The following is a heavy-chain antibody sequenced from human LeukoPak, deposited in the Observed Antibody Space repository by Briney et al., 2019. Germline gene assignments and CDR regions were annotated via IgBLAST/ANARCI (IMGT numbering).Heavy chain of an antibody. CDR1: GGSITDYY. D-gene: IGHD6-13*01. J-gene: IGHJ5*02. CDR3: ARVGSSSWYSGFWFDP. V-gene: IGHV4-34*01. Sequence: PSETLSLTCALSGGSITDYYYNWVRQPPGKGLEWIGEINHSGSTYYNPSLKSRVTISVDTSKNQFSLKLSSVTAADTAVYYCARVGSSSWYSGFWFDPWGQGTLVTVSS. CDR2: INHSGST.